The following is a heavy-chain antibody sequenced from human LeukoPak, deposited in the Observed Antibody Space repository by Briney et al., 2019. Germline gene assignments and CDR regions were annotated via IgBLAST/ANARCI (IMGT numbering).Heavy chain of an antibody. CDR1: GGSISSSSYY. Sequence: SETLSLTCTVSGGSISSSSYYWGWIRQPPGKGLEWIGSIFYSGSTYYNPSLKSRVTISADTSKNQFSLRLSSVTAADTAVYYCARQKFSYGYFDSWGQGTLVTVSS. J-gene: IGHJ5*01. CDR2: IFYSGST. D-gene: IGHD5-18*01. CDR3: ARQKFSYGYFDS. V-gene: IGHV4-39*01.